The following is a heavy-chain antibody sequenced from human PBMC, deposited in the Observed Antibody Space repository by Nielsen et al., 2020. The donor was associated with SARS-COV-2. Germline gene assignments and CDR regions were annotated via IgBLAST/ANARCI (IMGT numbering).Heavy chain of an antibody. CDR1: GFTFSNYG. Sequence: GESLKISCAAYGFTFSNYGMHWVRQAPGKGLEWVAHISSNGWTPYYADSVRGRFTISRDNAKDSLYLQMNNLRAEDTAVYYCALGVMDVWGQGTTVAVSS. V-gene: IGHV3-48*01. J-gene: IGHJ6*02. CDR3: ALGVMDV. D-gene: IGHD6-13*01. CDR2: ISSNGWTP.